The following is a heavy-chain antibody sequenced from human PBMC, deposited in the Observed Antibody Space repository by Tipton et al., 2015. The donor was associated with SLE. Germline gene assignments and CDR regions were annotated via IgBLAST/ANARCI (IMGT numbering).Heavy chain of an antibody. D-gene: IGHD1-1*01. CDR3: ARDRTGGAGFDY. Sequence: LRLSCTVSGGSISSYYWSWIRQPPGKGLQWIGYIYYSGSTNYNPSLKSRVTISVDTSMKQFSLKLSSVTAADTAVYYCARDRTGGAGFDYWGQGTLVTVSS. J-gene: IGHJ4*02. CDR1: GGSISSYY. CDR2: IYYSGST. V-gene: IGHV4-59*01.